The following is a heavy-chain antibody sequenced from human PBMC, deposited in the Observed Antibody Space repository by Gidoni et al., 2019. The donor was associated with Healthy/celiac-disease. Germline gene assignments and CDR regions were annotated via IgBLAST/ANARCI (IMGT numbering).Heavy chain of an antibody. D-gene: IGHD1-20*01. J-gene: IGHJ5*02. Sequence: EVQLVQSGAEVKQPGASLKISCTGSGYSFTSYWIGWVRQMPGKGLEWMGIIYPGDSYTRYRPSFQGQVTISADKSISTAYLQWSSLKASDTAMYYCARSPRNWNVPPADYNWFDPWGQGTLVTVSS. CDR3: ARSPRNWNVPPADYNWFDP. V-gene: IGHV5-51*01. CDR1: GYSFTSYW. CDR2: IYPGDSYT.